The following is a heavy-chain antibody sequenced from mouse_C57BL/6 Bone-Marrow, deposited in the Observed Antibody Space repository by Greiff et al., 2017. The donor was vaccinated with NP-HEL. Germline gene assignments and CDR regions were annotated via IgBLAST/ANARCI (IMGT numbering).Heavy chain of an antibody. J-gene: IGHJ2*01. V-gene: IGHV1-50*01. CDR1: GYTFTSYW. D-gene: IGHD1-1*01. CDR3: ARGIYYGN. CDR2: IDPSDSYT. Sequence: VQLQQPGAELVKPGASVKLSCKASGYTFTSYWMQWVKQRPGQGLEWIGEIDPSDSYTNYNQKFKGKATLTVDTSSSTAYMQLSSLTSEDSAVYYCARGIYYGNWGQGTTLTVSA.